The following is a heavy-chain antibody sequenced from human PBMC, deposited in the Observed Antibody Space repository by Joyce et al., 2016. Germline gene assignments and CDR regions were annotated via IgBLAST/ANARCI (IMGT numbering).Heavy chain of an antibody. Sequence: EVQLLESGGGLVQPGGSLRLSCAASSFTFRSYAMSWVRQAPGKGLEWVSAISGVGDNKYYADSVKGRFTSSRDNSKSTLYLQMNSLRAEDTAFYYWAKGRVAAAHYGLDVWGQGTTVTVSS. J-gene: IGHJ6*02. D-gene: IGHD6-13*01. CDR1: SFTFRSYA. CDR3: AKGRVAAAHYGLDV. V-gene: IGHV3-23*01. CDR2: ISGVGDNK.